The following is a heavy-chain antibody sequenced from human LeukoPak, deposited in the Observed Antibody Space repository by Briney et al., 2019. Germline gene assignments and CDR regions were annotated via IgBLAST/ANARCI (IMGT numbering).Heavy chain of an antibody. CDR2: ISSTSGSTI. V-gene: IGHV3-48*03. D-gene: IGHD2-2*01. CDR1: GFTFSSYE. CDR3: ARRYCSSTSCLPDY. J-gene: IGHJ4*02. Sequence: GGSLRLSCAASGFTFSSYEMNWVRQAPGKGLEWVSYISSTSGSTIYYADSVKGRFTISRDNAKNSLYLQMNSLRAEDTAVYYCARRYCSSTSCLPDYWGQGTLVTVSS.